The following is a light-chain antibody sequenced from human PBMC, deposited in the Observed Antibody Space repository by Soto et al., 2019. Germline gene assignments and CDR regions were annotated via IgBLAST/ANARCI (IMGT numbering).Light chain of an antibody. Sequence: EIVLTQSPGTLSLSPGERATLSCRASQSVSSNYLAWYQQKPGQAPRLLIYDASSRATGIPDRFSGSGSETDFTLTISRLEPEDFAVYYGQQYGSSPWTFGQGTKVEIK. V-gene: IGKV3-20*01. J-gene: IGKJ1*01. CDR3: QQYGSSPWT. CDR2: DAS. CDR1: QSVSSNY.